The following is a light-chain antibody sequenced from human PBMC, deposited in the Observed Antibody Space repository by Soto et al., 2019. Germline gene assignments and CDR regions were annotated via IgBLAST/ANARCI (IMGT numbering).Light chain of an antibody. Sequence: QSVLTQPASVSGSPGQSITISCTGTSSDVGGYNYVSWYQQHPGKVPKLMIYEVSNRPSGVSNRFSGSKSGNTASLTISGLQAEDEADYYCSSYTSSSTVVFGTGTKLTVL. CDR3: SSYTSSSTVV. V-gene: IGLV2-14*01. CDR1: SSDVGGYNY. J-gene: IGLJ1*01. CDR2: EVS.